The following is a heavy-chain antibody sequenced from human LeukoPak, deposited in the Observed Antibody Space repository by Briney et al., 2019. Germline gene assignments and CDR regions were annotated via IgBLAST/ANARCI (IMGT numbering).Heavy chain of an antibody. CDR2: ISAYNGNT. CDR3: ARDKKAGTVWFDP. Sequence: ASVKVSCKASGYTFSSYGISSVRQAPRQGLKWMGRISAYNGNTNYAQKLQGRVTMTTDTSTSTAYMELRSLRSDDTAVYYCARDKKAGTVWFDPWGQGTLVTVSS. CDR1: GYTFSSYG. J-gene: IGHJ5*02. V-gene: IGHV1-18*01. D-gene: IGHD6-19*01.